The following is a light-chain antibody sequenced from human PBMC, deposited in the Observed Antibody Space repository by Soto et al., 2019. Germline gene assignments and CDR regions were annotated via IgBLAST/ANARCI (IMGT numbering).Light chain of an antibody. CDR1: QGVRND. V-gene: IGKV1-17*01. CDR2: AAS. CDR3: QHYGNTPPSVT. Sequence: DIQMTQSPSSLSASVGDRVTITCRASQGVRNDLGWYQQKPGKAPKRLIYAASSRATGIPDRFSGSGSGTDFTLTISILEPEDFAVYYCQHYGNTPPSVTFGPGTKVDIK. J-gene: IGKJ3*01.